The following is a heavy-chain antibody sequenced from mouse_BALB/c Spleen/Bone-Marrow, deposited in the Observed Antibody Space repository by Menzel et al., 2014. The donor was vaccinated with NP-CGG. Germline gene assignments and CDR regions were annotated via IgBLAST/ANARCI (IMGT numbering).Heavy chain of an antibody. CDR2: IDPANGNT. CDR1: GFNIKDTY. CDR3: ARYYYGSSLFDY. V-gene: IGHV14-3*02. J-gene: IGHJ2*01. D-gene: IGHD1-1*01. Sequence: VQLKESGAELVKPGASVKLSCTASGFNIKDTYMHWVKQRPEQGLEWIGRIDPANGNTKYDPKFQGKATITADTSSNTAYLQLNSLTSEDTAVYYCARYYYGSSLFDYWGQGTTLTVSS.